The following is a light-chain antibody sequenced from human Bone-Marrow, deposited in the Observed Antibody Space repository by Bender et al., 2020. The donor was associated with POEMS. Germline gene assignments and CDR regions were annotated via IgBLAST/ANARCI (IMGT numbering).Light chain of an antibody. V-gene: IGLV1-36*01. CDR3: SSFGGSNSPV. Sequence: QSVLTQPPSVSEAPRQRVTISCSGRTSNVGNNAVNWYQQLPGKAPKLLIYYDDLLPSGVSARFSGFKSGTSASLSISGLQSEDEADYYCSSFGGSNSPVFGGGTLLTVL. CDR2: YDD. J-gene: IGLJ7*01. CDR1: TSNVGNNA.